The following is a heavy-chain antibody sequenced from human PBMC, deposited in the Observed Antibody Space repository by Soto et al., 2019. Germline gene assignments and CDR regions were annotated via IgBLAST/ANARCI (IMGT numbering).Heavy chain of an antibody. CDR1: GGSISSYY. CDR2: IYYSGST. Sequence: SETLSLTCTVSGGSISSYYWSWIRQPPGKGLEWIGYIYYSGSTNYNPSLKSRVTISVDTSENQFSLKLTSVTAADTAVYYCARVGYCSSTPCWPIGYFEYWGQGTLVTVSS. CDR3: ARVGYCSSTPCWPIGYFEY. D-gene: IGHD2-2*01. J-gene: IGHJ4*02. V-gene: IGHV4-59*01.